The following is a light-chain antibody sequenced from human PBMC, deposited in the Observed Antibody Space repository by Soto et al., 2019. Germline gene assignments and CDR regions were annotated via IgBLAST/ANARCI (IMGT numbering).Light chain of an antibody. Sequence: DVQMTQSPSTLSASVGDKVTITCRASQSIRSTWLAWFQQRPGKAPNVLIYKGSTLASGVSSRFSGSGSGTEFTLTISSLRPHAFVIYFCQQSAAPPPWTFGQGTSVE. CDR2: KGS. CDR3: QQSAAPPPWT. J-gene: IGKJ1*01. V-gene: IGKV1-5*03. CDR1: QSIRSTW.